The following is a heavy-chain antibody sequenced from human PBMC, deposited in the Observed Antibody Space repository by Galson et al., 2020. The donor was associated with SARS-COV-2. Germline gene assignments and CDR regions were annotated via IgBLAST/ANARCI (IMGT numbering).Heavy chain of an antibody. J-gene: IGHJ4*02. CDR3: ARTIAYCGGDCYSVFDY. CDR2: IYYSRST. Sequence: SETLSLTCTVPGGSISTSSYYWGWIRQPPGKRLEWIGSIYYSRSTYYNPSLKSRVTISVDTSKNQFSMKLSSVTAADTAVYYCARTIAYCGGDCYSVFDYWGQGTLVTVSS. V-gene: IGHV4-39*01. CDR1: GGSISTSSYY. D-gene: IGHD2-21*01.